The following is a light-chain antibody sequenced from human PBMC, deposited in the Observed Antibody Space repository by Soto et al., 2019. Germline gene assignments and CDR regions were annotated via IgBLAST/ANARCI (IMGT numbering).Light chain of an antibody. V-gene: IGLV1-40*01. Sequence: QSVLTQPPSVSGAPGQRVTISCTGSSSNIGAGYDVHWYQQLPGTAPKLLIYSNSKRPSGVPDRFSGSKSGTSASLAISGLRSEDEADYSCAAWDDSLSGFVFGTGTRSPS. CDR3: AAWDDSLSGFV. CDR2: SNS. J-gene: IGLJ1*01. CDR1: SSNIGAGYD.